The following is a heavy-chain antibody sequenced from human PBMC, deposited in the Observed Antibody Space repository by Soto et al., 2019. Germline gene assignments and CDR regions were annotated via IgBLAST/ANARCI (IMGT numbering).Heavy chain of an antibody. CDR1: GGSISSSSYY. J-gene: IGHJ4*02. Sequence: SDTLSLTSTVSGGSISSSSYYWGWIRQPPGKGLEWIGSIYYSGSTYYNPSLKSRVTISVDTSKNQFSLKLSSVTAADTAVYYCASWGGATVFDYWGQGTLVTVSS. CDR2: IYYSGST. CDR3: ASWGGATVFDY. D-gene: IGHD1-26*01. V-gene: IGHV4-39*01.